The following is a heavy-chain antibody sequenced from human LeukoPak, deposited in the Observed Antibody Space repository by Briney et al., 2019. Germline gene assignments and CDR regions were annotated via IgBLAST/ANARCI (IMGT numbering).Heavy chain of an antibody. Sequence: ASVKVSCKASGGTFSSYAISWVRQAPGHGLDWMGGIIPIFGTANYAQKFQGRVTITADESTSTAYMELSSLRSEDTAVYYCAGFGVVAYNWFDPWGQGTLVTVSS. CDR3: AGFGVVAYNWFDP. D-gene: IGHD3-3*01. CDR1: GGTFSSYA. CDR2: IIPIFGTA. V-gene: IGHV1-69*13. J-gene: IGHJ5*02.